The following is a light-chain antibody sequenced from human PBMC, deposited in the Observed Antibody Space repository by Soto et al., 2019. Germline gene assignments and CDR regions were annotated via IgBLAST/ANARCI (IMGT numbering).Light chain of an antibody. V-gene: IGKV3-20*01. CDR2: GAS. J-gene: IGKJ2*01. CDR1: QSVSSSY. CDR3: QQYGTSPPRYI. Sequence: EIVLTQSPGTLSLSPGERATLSCRASQSVSSSYLAWYQQKPGQAPRLLIYGASSRATGIPDRFSGSGSGTDFTLTISRLEPEDFGVYYCQQYGTSPPRYIFGQGTKLEIK.